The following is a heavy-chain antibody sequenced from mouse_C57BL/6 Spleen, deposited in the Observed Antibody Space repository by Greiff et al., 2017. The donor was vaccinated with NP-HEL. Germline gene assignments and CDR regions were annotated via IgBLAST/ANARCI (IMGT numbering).Heavy chain of an antibody. J-gene: IGHJ2*01. Sequence: VQLQQSGTELVKPGASVKLSCKASGYTFTSYWMHWVKQRPGQGLEWIGNINPSNGGTNYNEKFKSKATLTVDKSSSTAYMQLSSLTSEDSAVYYCARFTTVVAQYYFDYWGQGTTLTVSS. CDR2: INPSNGGT. CDR1: GYTFTSYW. D-gene: IGHD1-1*01. CDR3: ARFTTVVAQYYFDY. V-gene: IGHV1-53*01.